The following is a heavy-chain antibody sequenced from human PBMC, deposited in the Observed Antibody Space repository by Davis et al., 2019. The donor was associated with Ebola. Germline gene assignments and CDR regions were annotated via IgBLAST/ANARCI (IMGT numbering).Heavy chain of an antibody. J-gene: IGHJ4*02. CDR3: TRHEYSYDSSGHKNY. V-gene: IGHV3-73*01. Sequence: PGGSLRLSCAASGFTFSGSAMHWVRQASGKGLEWVGRIRSKANSYATAYAASVKGRFTISRDDSKNTAYLQMNSLKTEDTAVYYCTRHEYSYDSSGHKNYWGQGTLVTVSS. CDR2: IRSKANSYAT. CDR1: GFTFSGSA. D-gene: IGHD3-22*01.